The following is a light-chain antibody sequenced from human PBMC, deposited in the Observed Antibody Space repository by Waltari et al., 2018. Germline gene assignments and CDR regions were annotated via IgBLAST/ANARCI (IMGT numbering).Light chain of an antibody. CDR3: QTYGSLPAT. CDR2: DAS. V-gene: IGKV3-20*01. Sequence: ELVLTQSRGALSLAQGERATLSCRASQSVSSTLAWYQQKPGQAPRLLIYDASNRATGTPDRFSGSGSGTDFSPTISRLEPEDFAVYYCQTYGSLPATFGQGTKVEIK. J-gene: IGKJ1*01. CDR1: QSVSST.